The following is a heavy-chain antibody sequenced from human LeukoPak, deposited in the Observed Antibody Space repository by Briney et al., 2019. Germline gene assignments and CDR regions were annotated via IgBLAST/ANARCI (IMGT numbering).Heavy chain of an antibody. Sequence: SETLSLICTVSGGSISSSSYYWGWIRQPPGKGLEWIGGIYYSGSTYYNPSLKSRVTISVDTSKNQFSLKVNSVTAADTAVYYCARASSSWYEGKPSGPLDYWGQGTLVTVSS. CDR2: IYYSGST. J-gene: IGHJ4*02. CDR1: GGSISSSSYY. V-gene: IGHV4-39*07. D-gene: IGHD6-13*01. CDR3: ARASSSWYEGKPSGPLDY.